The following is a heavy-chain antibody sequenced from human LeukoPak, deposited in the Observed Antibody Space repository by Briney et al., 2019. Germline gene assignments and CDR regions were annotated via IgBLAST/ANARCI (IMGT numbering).Heavy chain of an antibody. J-gene: IGHJ5*02. CDR1: GFTFSSYS. CDR3: ARAGMATRNWFDP. Sequence: GGSLRLSCAASGFTFSSYSMNWVRQAPGKGLEWVSSISSSSSYIYYADSVKGRFTTSRDNAKNSLYLQMNSLRAEDTAVYYCARAGMATRNWFDPWGQGTLVTVSS. D-gene: IGHD5-24*01. CDR2: ISSSSSYI. V-gene: IGHV3-21*01.